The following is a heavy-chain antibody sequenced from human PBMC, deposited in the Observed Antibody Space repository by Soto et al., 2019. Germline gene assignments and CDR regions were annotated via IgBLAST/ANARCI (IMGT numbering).Heavy chain of an antibody. CDR3: ARESYYGSGATVVAY. CDR1: GGSISGYY. Sequence: SETLPLTWTVSGGSISGYYWSWIRPPQGKGLEWIGYIYYSGTTSYNPSLNSRVTMSVDTSKNQFSLKVNSVTAADTAVYYCARESYYGSGATVVAYWGQGTLVTVSS. V-gene: IGHV4-59*01. CDR2: IYYSGTT. D-gene: IGHD3-10*01. J-gene: IGHJ4*02.